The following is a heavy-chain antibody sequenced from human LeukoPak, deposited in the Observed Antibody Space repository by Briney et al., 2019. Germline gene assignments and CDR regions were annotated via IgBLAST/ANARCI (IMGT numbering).Heavy chain of an antibody. D-gene: IGHD4-17*01. CDR3: ARYLRKLYGRGGDYYFYMDV. J-gene: IGHJ6*03. Sequence: AGSLPLSCAASGLTSSSYSMKWARPAAGKGLEWVAYTSQSRRTIYYADFVKGRLTICRGNAKNPVYLQMTSLRAEDTALFYCARYLRKLYGRGGDYYFYMDVWGKGTTVTVSS. CDR1: GLTSSSYS. CDR2: TSQSRRTI. V-gene: IGHV3-48*01.